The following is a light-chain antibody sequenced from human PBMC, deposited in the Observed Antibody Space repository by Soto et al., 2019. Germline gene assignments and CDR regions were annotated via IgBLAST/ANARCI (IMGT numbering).Light chain of an antibody. V-gene: IGKV1-5*01. CDR2: DGS. CDR1: QSIGRG. Sequence: IHMTHSPSTLSASLGDIVTITGRASQSIGRGLAWYQQKPGKAPELLIYDGSTLESGVPSRFSGSGSGTEFTLTISSLQPEDFVTYWCQHYSTVWSFGQGTKVDIK. CDR3: QHYSTVWS. J-gene: IGKJ1*01.